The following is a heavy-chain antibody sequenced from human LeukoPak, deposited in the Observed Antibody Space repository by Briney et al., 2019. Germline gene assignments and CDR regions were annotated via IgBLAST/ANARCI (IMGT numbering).Heavy chain of an antibody. V-gene: IGHV3-23*01. CDR2: TSSSDSGT. J-gene: IGHJ4*02. CDR3: AKAPVTSCRGAYCYPFDS. Sequence: PGGSLRLSCAASGFSLSSYAMSWVRQAPGKGLEWVSATSSSDSGTHYADSVGGRFTISRDNSKNTLYLHMKSLRSEDAAVYYCAKAPVTSCRGAYCYPFDSWGQGTVVTVSS. D-gene: IGHD2-21*01. CDR1: GFSLSSYA.